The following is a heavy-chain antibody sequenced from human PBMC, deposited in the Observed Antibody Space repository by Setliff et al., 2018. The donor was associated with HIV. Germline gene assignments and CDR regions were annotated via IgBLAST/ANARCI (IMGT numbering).Heavy chain of an antibody. V-gene: IGHV3-48*03. CDR3: VRDWADTTFDY. D-gene: IGHD1-26*01. CDR1: GFTFSSYA. J-gene: IGHJ4*02. CDR2: ISRSGTTI. Sequence: PGESLKISCAASGFTFSSYAMNWVRQAPGKGLEWVSYISRSGTTIYYADFVKGRFAISGDNAKSSLYLQMSSLRVEDTGVYYCVRDWADTTFDYWGQGTLVTVSS.